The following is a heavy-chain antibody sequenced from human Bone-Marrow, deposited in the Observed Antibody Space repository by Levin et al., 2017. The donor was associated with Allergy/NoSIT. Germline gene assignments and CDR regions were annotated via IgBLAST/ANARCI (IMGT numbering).Heavy chain of an antibody. Sequence: GESLKISCAASGFTFSSYAMHWVRQAPGKGLEWVAVISYDGSNKYYADSVKGRFTISRDNSKNTLYLQMNSLRAEDTAVYYCARDPSSGWSLLGWFDPWGQGTVVTVSS. CDR2: ISYDGSNK. V-gene: IGHV3-30*04. D-gene: IGHD6-19*01. CDR1: GFTFSSYA. J-gene: IGHJ5*02. CDR3: ARDPSSGWSLLGWFDP.